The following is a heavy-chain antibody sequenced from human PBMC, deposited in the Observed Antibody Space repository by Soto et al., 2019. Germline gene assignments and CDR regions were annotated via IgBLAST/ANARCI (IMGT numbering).Heavy chain of an antibody. CDR1: GFTVSSNY. V-gene: IGHV3-53*01. D-gene: IGHD3-22*01. Sequence: EGSLRLSCAASGFTVSSNYMSWVRQAPGKGLEWVSVIYSGGSTYYADSVKGRFTISRDNSKNTLYLQMNSLRAEDTAVYYCARGSSGYYRKVYYFDYWGQGTLVTVSS. CDR2: IYSGGST. CDR3: ARGSSGYYRKVYYFDY. J-gene: IGHJ4*02.